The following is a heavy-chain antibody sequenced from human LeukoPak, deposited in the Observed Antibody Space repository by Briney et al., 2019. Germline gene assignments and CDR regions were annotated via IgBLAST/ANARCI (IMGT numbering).Heavy chain of an antibody. CDR2: IHHSGST. V-gene: IGHV4-34*01. CDR1: GGSFRRYY. CDR3: ARAKYYYDSSGYYHFDY. Sequence: SETLSLTCAVYGGSFRRYYWSWIPRPPGKGLEWMEEIHHSGSTNYNPSLKSRVTISVDTSKNQLSLKLSSVTAADTAVYYCARAKYYYDSSGYYHFDYWGQGTLVTVSS. D-gene: IGHD3-22*01. J-gene: IGHJ4*02.